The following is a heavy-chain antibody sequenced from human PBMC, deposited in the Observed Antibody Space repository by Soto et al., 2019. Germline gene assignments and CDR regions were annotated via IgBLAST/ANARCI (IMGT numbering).Heavy chain of an antibody. CDR3: AREGVAPYYYYGMDV. J-gene: IGHJ6*02. D-gene: IGHD5-12*01. V-gene: IGHV1-3*01. CDR2: INAGNGNT. Sequence: ASVKVSCKASGDTFTSYAIYWVRQAPGQRLEWMGWINAGNGNTKYSQKFQGRVTITRDTSASTAYMELRSLRSDDTAVYYCAREGVAPYYYYGMDVWGQGTPVTVSS. CDR1: GDTFTSYA.